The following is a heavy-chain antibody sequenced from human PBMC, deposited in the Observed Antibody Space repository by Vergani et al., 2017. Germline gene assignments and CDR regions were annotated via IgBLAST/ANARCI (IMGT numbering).Heavy chain of an antibody. Sequence: QVQLVESGGGLVKPGGSLRLSCAASGFTFSDYYMSWIRQAPGKGLEWLSYISSSGSTIYYADSVKGRFTISRDTAKNSLYLQMNSLRAEDTAMYYCAKPKGYTISSGYYFDYWGQGTLVTVSS. V-gene: IGHV3-11*01. CDR3: AKPKGYTISSGYYFDY. CDR2: ISSSGSTI. J-gene: IGHJ4*02. CDR1: GFTFSDYY. D-gene: IGHD6-6*01.